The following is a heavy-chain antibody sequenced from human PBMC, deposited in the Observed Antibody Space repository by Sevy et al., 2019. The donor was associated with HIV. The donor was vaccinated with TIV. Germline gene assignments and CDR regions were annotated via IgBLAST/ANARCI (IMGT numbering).Heavy chain of an antibody. D-gene: IGHD3-10*01. Sequence: GGSLRLSCATSGFSFNDYAMLWVRQAPGNGLEWVSGINWDGSEKDYADSVEGRFTISRNNDKKSLYLQMSSLRREDTALYFCARGGFYFGSEDYYGKAGYDSWGPGTVVTVSS. V-gene: IGHV3-9*01. CDR2: INWDGSEK. CDR3: ARGGFYFGSEDYYGKAGYDS. J-gene: IGHJ4*02. CDR1: GFSFNDYA.